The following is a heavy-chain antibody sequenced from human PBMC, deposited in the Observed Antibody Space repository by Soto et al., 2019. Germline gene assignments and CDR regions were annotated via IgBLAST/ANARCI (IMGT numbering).Heavy chain of an antibody. CDR2: IYYSGST. J-gene: IGHJ5*02. V-gene: IGHV4-31*03. CDR3: ARRVFP. Sequence: QVQLQESGPGLVKPSQTLSLTCTVSGGSISSGGYYWSWIRQHPGKGLEWIGYIYYSGSTYYNPYLKGRVTLTVDTPKNSVSLKLSPVTAADTAVYYCARRVFPWGQGTLVTVSS. CDR1: GGSISSGGYY. D-gene: IGHD2-8*01.